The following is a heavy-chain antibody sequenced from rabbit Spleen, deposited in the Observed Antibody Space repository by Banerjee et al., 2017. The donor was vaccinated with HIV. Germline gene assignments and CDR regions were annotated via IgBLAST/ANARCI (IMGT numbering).Heavy chain of an antibody. D-gene: IGHD4-1*01. CDR2: IYTGSSGGA. CDR3: ARDLAGVIGWNFSL. J-gene: IGHJ4*01. CDR1: GFSFSNKAV. V-gene: IGHV1S45*01. Sequence: QEQLVESGGGLVQPGGSLKLSCTASGFSFSNKAVMCWVRQAPGKGLEWIACIYTGSSGGAWYASWVNGRFTISKTSSTTVTLQMTSLTAADTATYCCARDLAGVIGWNFSLWGPGTLVTVS.